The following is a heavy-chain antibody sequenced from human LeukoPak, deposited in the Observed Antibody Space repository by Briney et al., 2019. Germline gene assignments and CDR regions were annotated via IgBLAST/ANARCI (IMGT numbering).Heavy chain of an antibody. D-gene: IGHD3-10*01. Sequence: GGSLRLSCAASVFTVSSNYMNWVRPAPGEGLGWVSVMYSGGSTYFSNPLKGRFTISRDISNNTLYLQMNSLRAEDTAVYYCARDPRGFGESTAYYFDFWGQGTMVTVSS. CDR1: VFTVSSNY. CDR3: ARDPRGFGESTAYYFDF. J-gene: IGHJ4*02. V-gene: IGHV3-66*01. CDR2: MYSGGST.